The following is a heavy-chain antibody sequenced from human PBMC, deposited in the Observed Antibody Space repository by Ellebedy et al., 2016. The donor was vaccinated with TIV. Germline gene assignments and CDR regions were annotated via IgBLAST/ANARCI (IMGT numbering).Heavy chain of an antibody. CDR2: IYYSGST. J-gene: IGHJ4*02. CDR1: GGSISSSSYY. CDR3: GNSYGYYFVY. D-gene: IGHD5-18*01. V-gene: IGHV4-39*07. Sequence: SETLSLTXTVSGGSISSSSYYWGWIRQPPGKGLEWIGSIYYSGSTYYNPSLKSRVTISVDTSKNQFSLKLSSVTAADTAVYYCGNSYGYYFVYWGQGTLVTVSS.